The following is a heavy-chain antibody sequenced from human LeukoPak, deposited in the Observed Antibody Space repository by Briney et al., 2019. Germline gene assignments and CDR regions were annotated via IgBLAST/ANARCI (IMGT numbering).Heavy chain of an antibody. J-gene: IGHJ4*02. V-gene: IGHV3-21*01. CDR1: GFTFSSYS. CDR3: ARDGGATMVRGVATYDS. Sequence: GGSLRLSCAASGFTFSSYSMNWVRQAPGKGLEWVSSISSSNSYIYYADSVKGRFTISRDNAKNSLYLQMNSLRAEDTAVYYCARDGGATMVRGVATYDSWGQGTLVTVSS. CDR2: ISSSNSYI. D-gene: IGHD3-10*01.